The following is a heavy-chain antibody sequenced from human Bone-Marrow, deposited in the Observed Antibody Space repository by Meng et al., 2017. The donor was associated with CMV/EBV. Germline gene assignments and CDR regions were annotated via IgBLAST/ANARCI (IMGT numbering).Heavy chain of an antibody. J-gene: IGHJ6*02. Sequence: GSLRLSCTVSGGSVSSGSYYWSWIRQPPGKGLEWIGYIYYSGSTNYNPSLKSRVTISVDTSKNQFSLKLSSVTAADTAVYYCARMYNWNDVGYYGMDVWGQGTTVTVSS. CDR3: ARMYNWNDVGYYGMDV. V-gene: IGHV4-61*01. CDR1: GGSVSSGSYY. CDR2: IYYSGST. D-gene: IGHD1-1*01.